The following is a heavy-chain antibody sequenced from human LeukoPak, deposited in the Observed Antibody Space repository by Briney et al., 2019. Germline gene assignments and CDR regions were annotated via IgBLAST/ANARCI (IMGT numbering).Heavy chain of an antibody. J-gene: IGHJ4*02. Sequence: GSLKVSCTASGYTFTGYYMHWVRQAPGQGLEWMGWISPNSGGTNYAQKFQGRVTMTRDTSISTAYMELSRLRSDDTAVYYCARGELHHGYYYDRSGYPDYWGQGTLVTV. V-gene: IGHV1-2*02. CDR2: ISPNSGGT. CDR3: ARGELHHGYYYDRSGYPDY. D-gene: IGHD3-22*01. CDR1: GYTFTGYY.